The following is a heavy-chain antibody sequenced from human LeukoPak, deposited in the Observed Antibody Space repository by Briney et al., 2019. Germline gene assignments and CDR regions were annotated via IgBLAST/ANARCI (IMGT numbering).Heavy chain of an antibody. CDR2: INWNGAST. D-gene: IGHD6-6*01. CDR3: ARAVCPTIKFCDSSYFMDV. CDR1: GFSFDDLG. V-gene: IGHV3-20*04. J-gene: IGHJ6*03. Sequence: PGGSLRLSCAASGFSFDDLGMTWVRQVPRKGLEWVAGINWNGASTGYADSVRGRFTISRDNAKNSLYLQMNSLRAEDTALYYCARAVCPTIKFCDSSYFMDVWGKGTTVNVS.